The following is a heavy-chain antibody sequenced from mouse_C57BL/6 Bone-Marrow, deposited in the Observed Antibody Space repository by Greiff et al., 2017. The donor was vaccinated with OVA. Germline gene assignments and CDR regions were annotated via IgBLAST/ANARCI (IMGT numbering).Heavy chain of an antibody. CDR2: IYPGSGNT. Sequence: QVQLQQSGAELVRPGASVKLSCKASGYTFTDYYINWVKQRPGQGLEWIARIYPGSGNTYYNEKFKGKATLTAEKSSSTAYMQLSSLTSEDSAVYFCAREEGLPDYWGQGTTLTVSS. CDR3: AREEGLPDY. J-gene: IGHJ2*01. D-gene: IGHD2-2*01. CDR1: GYTFTDYY. V-gene: IGHV1-76*01.